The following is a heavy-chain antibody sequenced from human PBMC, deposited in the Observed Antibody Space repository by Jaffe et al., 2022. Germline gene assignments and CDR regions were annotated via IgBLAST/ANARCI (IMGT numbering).Heavy chain of an antibody. D-gene: IGHD5-18*01. V-gene: IGHV3-48*03. CDR1: GFTFSSYE. CDR2: ISSSGSTI. Sequence: EVQLVESGGGLVQPGGSLRLSCAASGFTFSSYEMNWVRQAPGKGLEWVSYISSSGSTIYYADSVKGRFTISRDNAKNSLYLQMNSLRAEDTAVYYCAASLGYSYGLQWGQGTLVTVSS. CDR3: AASLGYSYGLQ. J-gene: IGHJ4*02.